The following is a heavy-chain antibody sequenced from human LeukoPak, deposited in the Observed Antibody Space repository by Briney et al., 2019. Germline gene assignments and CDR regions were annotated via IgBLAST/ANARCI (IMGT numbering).Heavy chain of an antibody. V-gene: IGHV1-18*01. CDR3: ARGLLRTTTVTCFDY. CDR2: ISAYDGNT. J-gene: IGHJ4*02. CDR1: GYTFTSYG. D-gene: IGHD4-17*01. Sequence: GASVKVSCKASGYTFTSYGISWVRQAPGQGLEWMGWISAYDGNTNYAQKLQGRVTMTTDTSTSTAYMELRSLRSDDTAVYYCARGLLRTTTVTCFDYWGQGTLVTVSS.